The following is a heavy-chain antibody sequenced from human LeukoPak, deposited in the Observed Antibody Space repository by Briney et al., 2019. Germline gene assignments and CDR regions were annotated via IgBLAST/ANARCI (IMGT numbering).Heavy chain of an antibody. CDR2: INHSGST. D-gene: IGHD3-9*01. J-gene: IGHJ3*02. CDR3: ARARGLRYFDWLPGGAFDI. V-gene: IGHV4-34*01. CDR1: GGSFSGYY. Sequence: SSETLSLTCAVYGGSFSGYYWSWIRQPPGKGLEWIGEINHSGSTNYNPSLKSRVTISVDTSKNQFSLKLSSVTAADTAVYYCARARGLRYFDWLPGGAFDIWGQGTMVTVSS.